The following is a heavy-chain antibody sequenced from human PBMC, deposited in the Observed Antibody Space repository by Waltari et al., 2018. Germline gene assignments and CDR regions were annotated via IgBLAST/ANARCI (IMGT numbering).Heavy chain of an antibody. Sequence: EVQLVESGGGLIQPGGSLRLSCAASGVTVSSNYISWVRKASGKGLEWVSVSYSGGSTYYADSVKGRFTISRDNSKNTLYLQMNSLRAEDTAVYYCARAAYYYDSSGYLDYWGQGTLVTVSS. CDR2: SYSGGST. CDR1: GVTVSSNY. D-gene: IGHD3-22*01. CDR3: ARAAYYYDSSGYLDY. J-gene: IGHJ4*02. V-gene: IGHV3-53*01.